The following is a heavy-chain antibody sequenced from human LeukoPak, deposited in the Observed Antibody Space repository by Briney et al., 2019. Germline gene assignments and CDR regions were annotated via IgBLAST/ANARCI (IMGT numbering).Heavy chain of an antibody. CDR1: GGTFSSYA. J-gene: IGHJ4*02. Sequence: SVKVSCKASGGTFSSYAISWVRQAPGQGLEWMGGIIPIFGTANYAQKFQGRVTITTDESTSTAYMELSSLRSEDTAVYYCARSAAKVQTYYYDSSGYYFDYWGQGTLVTVSS. CDR2: IIPIFGTA. V-gene: IGHV1-69*05. CDR3: ARSAAKVQTYYYDSSGYYFDY. D-gene: IGHD3-22*01.